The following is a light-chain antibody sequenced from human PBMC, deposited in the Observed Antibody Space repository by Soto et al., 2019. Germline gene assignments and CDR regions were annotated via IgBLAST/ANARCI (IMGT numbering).Light chain of an antibody. CDR1: QSLLHSNGYNY. V-gene: IGKV2-28*01. Sequence: DIVMTQSPLSLPVTPGEPASISCRSSQSLLHSNGYNYLDWYLQKPGQSPQLLIYLCSNRASGVPDRFSGSGSGTDFTLKISRVEAEDVGVYYCMQALQTPITFGQWTRLEI. CDR3: MQALQTPIT. J-gene: IGKJ5*01. CDR2: LCS.